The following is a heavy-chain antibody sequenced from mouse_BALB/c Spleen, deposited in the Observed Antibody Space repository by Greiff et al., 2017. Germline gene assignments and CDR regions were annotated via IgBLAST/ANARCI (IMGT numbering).Heavy chain of an antibody. CDR3: ARDGYYSFAY. CDR2: ISSGGST. Sequence: EVKVVESGGGLVKPGGSLKLSCAASGFTFSSYAMSWVRQTPEKRLEWVASISSGGSTYYPDSVKGRFTISRDNARNILYLQMSSLRSEDTAMYYCARDGYYSFAYWGQGTLVTVSA. D-gene: IGHD2-3*01. V-gene: IGHV5-6-5*01. CDR1: GFTFSSYA. J-gene: IGHJ3*01.